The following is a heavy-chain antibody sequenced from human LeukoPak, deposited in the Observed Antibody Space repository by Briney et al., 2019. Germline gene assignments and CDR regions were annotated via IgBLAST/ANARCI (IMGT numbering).Heavy chain of an antibody. CDR3: ARVYCSGGSCYFNY. D-gene: IGHD2-15*01. J-gene: IGHJ4*02. V-gene: IGHV4-34*01. Sequence: SETLSLTCAVYGGSLSGYYWSWIRQPPGKGLEWIGEINHRGSTNYNPSLKSRVTMSVDTSKNQFSLKLSSVTAADTAVYYCARVYCSGGSCYFNYWGQGTLVTVSS. CDR2: INHRGST. CDR1: GGSLSGYY.